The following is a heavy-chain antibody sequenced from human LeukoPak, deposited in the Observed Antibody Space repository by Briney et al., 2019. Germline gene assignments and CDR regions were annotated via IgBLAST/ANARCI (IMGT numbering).Heavy chain of an antibody. Sequence: SETLSLTCTVSGGSISSYYWSWIRQPAGKGLEWIGRIYTSGSTNYNPSLKSRVTMSVDTSKKQFSLKLSSVTAADTAVYYCARAPAGPGYYHYYYGMDVWGQGTTVTVSS. V-gene: IGHV4-4*07. D-gene: IGHD6-13*01. J-gene: IGHJ6*02. CDR1: GGSISSYY. CDR3: ARAPAGPGYYHYYYGMDV. CDR2: IYTSGST.